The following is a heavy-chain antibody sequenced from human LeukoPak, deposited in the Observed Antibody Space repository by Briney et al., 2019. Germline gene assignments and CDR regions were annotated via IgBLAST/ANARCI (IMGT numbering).Heavy chain of an antibody. V-gene: IGHV3-30*18. J-gene: IGHJ4*02. CDR2: ISYDGSNK. CDR3: AKVSSSGWHTVDY. D-gene: IGHD6-19*01. CDR1: GFTFSSYG. Sequence: PGGSLRLSCAASGFTFSSYGMHWVRQAPGKGLEWVAVISYDGSNKYYADSVKGRFTISRDNSKNTLYLQMNSLRAEDTAVYYCAKVSSSGWHTVDYWGQGTLVSVPS.